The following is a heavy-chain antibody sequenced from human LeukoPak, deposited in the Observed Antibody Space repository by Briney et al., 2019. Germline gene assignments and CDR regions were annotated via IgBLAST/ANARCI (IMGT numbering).Heavy chain of an antibody. CDR2: INHSGST. CDR3: ARGKMAILWFGEPHYGMDV. CDR1: GGSFSGYY. Sequence: SETLSLTCAVYGGSFSGYYWSWIRQPPGKGLEWIGEINHSGSTNYNPSLKSRVTISVDTSKNQFSLKLSSVTAADTAVYYCARGKMAILWFGEPHYGMDVWGQGTTVNVSS. J-gene: IGHJ6*02. V-gene: IGHV4-34*01. D-gene: IGHD3-10*01.